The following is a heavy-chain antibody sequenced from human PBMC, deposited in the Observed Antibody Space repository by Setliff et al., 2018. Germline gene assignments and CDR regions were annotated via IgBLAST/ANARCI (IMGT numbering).Heavy chain of an antibody. V-gene: IGHV1-46*01. CDR3: ARGDYDILTGYAQDDALGADAFDI. CDR2: INPSGGST. CDR1: GYTFTSYY. J-gene: IGHJ3*02. D-gene: IGHD3-9*01. Sequence: ASVKVSCKASGYTFTSYYMHWVRQAPGQGLEWMGIINPSGGSTSYAQKFQGRVTMTRDTSTSTVYMELRSLRSDDTAVYYCARGDYDILTGYAQDDALGADAFDIWGQGTMVTVSS.